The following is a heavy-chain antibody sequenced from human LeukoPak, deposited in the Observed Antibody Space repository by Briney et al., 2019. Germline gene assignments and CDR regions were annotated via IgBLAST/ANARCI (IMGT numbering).Heavy chain of an antibody. CDR2: IIPILGTA. Sequence: SVKVSCKASGGTFSSYTISWVRQAPGQGLEWMGRIIPILGTANYAQKFQGRVTITADESTSTAYMELSSLRSEDTAVYYCARGVGTSYYMDVWGKGTTVTVSS. D-gene: IGHD7-27*01. J-gene: IGHJ6*03. V-gene: IGHV1-69*08. CDR3: ARGVGTSYYMDV. CDR1: GGTFSSYT.